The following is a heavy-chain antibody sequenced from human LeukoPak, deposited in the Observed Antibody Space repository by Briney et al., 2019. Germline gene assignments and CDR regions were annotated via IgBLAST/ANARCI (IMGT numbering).Heavy chain of an antibody. CDR2: ISSNGGST. D-gene: IGHD3-9*01. CDR3: ARDQVDRYLDY. J-gene: IGHJ4*02. V-gene: IGHV3-64*01. Sequence: QTGGSLRLSCAASGFTFSSYAMHWVRQAPGKGLEYVSAISSNGGSTYYANSVKGRFTISRDNSKNTLYLQMGSLRAEDMAVYYCARDQVDRYLDYWGQGTLVTVSS. CDR1: GFTFSSYA.